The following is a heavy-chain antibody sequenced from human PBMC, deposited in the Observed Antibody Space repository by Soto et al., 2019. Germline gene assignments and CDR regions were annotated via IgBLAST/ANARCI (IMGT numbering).Heavy chain of an antibody. D-gene: IGHD3-3*01. CDR3: VKDLNFDFWTGYRYYGMEI. J-gene: IGHJ6*02. CDR1: GFTFSSYA. V-gene: IGHV3-23*01. Sequence: EEQLLESGGDLVQPGGSLKLSCAASGFTFSSYAMNWVRQAPGKGLEWVSSINGNGRKTSYADSVRGRFTISRDNSKKTLFLHVNSLRAEDTAVYYCVKDLNFDFWTGYRYYGMEIWGQGTTVTVS. CDR2: INGNGRKT.